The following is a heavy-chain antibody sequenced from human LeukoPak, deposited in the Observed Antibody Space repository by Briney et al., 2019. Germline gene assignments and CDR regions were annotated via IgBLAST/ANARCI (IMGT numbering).Heavy chain of an antibody. D-gene: IGHD3-16*01. Sequence: GGSLRLSCAASGFTFRSFAMTWVRQAPGKGLEWVSAISGSGGSTYYAESVKGRSTISRDNSKNTLYLQMNSLRAEDTAVYYCAKDRRYVNDAFDIWGQGTMVTVSS. J-gene: IGHJ3*02. CDR2: ISGSGGST. CDR1: GFTFRSFA. CDR3: AKDRRYVNDAFDI. V-gene: IGHV3-23*01.